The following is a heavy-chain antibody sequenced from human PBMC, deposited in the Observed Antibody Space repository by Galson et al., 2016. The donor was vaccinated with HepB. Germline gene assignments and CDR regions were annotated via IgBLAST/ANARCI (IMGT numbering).Heavy chain of an antibody. CDR1: GFTFGSYS. CDR3: ARGGASCSGGSCYFWFDP. Sequence: SLRLSCAASGFTFGSYSMNWVRQAPGEGLEWVSYISSSSSTVYYADSVKGRFTISRDNAKNSLYLQMNSLRAEDTAVYYCARGGASCSGGSCYFWFDPWGQGTPVTVSS. J-gene: IGHJ5*02. D-gene: IGHD2-15*01. CDR2: ISSSSSTV. V-gene: IGHV3-48*01.